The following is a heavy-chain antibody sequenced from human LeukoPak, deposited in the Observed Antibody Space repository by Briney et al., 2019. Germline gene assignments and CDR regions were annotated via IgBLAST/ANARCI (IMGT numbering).Heavy chain of an antibody. CDR3: ARVASSGYYPHYHYYGMDV. J-gene: IGHJ6*02. V-gene: IGHV4-59*01. CDR1: GGSISSYY. D-gene: IGHD3-22*01. Sequence: SETLSLTCTVSGGSISSYYWSWIRQPPGKGLEWIGCIYYSGSTNYNPSLKSRVTISVDTSKNQFSLKLSSVTAADTAVYYCARVASSGYYPHYHYYGMDVWGQGTTVTVSS. CDR2: IYYSGST.